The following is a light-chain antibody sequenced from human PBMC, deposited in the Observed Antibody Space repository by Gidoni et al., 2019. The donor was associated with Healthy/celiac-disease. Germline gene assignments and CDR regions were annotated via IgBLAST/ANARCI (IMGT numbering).Light chain of an antibody. Sequence: DILMTLSPSTLSASVGDRVTIPCRASQSISSWLAWYQQKPGKAPKLLIYKASSLESGVPSRFSGSGSGTEFTLTISSLQPDDFATYYCQQYNSYLYTFGQGTKLEIK. CDR3: QQYNSYLYT. CDR2: KAS. J-gene: IGKJ2*01. CDR1: QSISSW. V-gene: IGKV1-5*03.